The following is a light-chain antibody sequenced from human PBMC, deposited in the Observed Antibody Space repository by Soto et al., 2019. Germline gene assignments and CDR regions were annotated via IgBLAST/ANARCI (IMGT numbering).Light chain of an antibody. Sequence: EIVMTQSPATLSASPGEGATLSCKAGQTVYNKLAWYQQRPGQPPRLLIYDASTRATGISARFSGSGYGTEFNLTISSVQSEDFAVYFCQQCRNWPLTVGGGTKVEIK. CDR2: DAS. CDR3: QQCRNWPLT. CDR1: QTVYNK. J-gene: IGKJ4*01. V-gene: IGKV3-15*01.